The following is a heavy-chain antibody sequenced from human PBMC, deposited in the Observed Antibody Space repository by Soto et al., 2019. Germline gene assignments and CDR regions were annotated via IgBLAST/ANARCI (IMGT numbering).Heavy chain of an antibody. J-gene: IGHJ6*03. CDR3: ARGHGSWYYYYMDV. V-gene: IGHV1-8*01. CDR2: MNPNSGNA. CDR1: GYTFTSYD. D-gene: IGHD6-13*01. Sequence: QVQLVQSGAEVKKPGASVKVSCKASGYTFTSYDIHWVRQATGQGLEWMGWMNPNSGNAGYAQKFQGRVTMTRNTSLRTAYMELSSLRSEDTAVYYCARGHGSWYYYYMDVWGKGTTVPVSS.